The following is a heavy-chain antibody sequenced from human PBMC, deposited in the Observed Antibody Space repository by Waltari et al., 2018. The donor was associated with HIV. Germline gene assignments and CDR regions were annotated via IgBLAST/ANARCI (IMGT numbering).Heavy chain of an antibody. V-gene: IGHV3-23*01. CDR2: SSGSGGST. CDR3: VKEHQYSHSWYSYYGMDV. CDR1: GFTFSNYG. J-gene: IGHJ6*02. D-gene: IGHD6-13*01. Sequence: EVQVLESGGALVQPGGSLRLSCASSGFTFSNYGMSWVRQAPGKGLEWVSTSSGSGGSTYDADSVKGRFTVSRDNAKNTLYLQMNSLRAEDTAVYFCVKEHQYSHSWYSYYGMDVWGQGTTVTVSS.